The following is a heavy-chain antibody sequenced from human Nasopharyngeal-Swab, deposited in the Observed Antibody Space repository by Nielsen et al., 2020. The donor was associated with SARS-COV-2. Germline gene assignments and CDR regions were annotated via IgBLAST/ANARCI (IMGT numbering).Heavy chain of an antibody. CDR2: INAGNGNT. D-gene: IGHD1/OR15-1a*01. CDR3: ARVGTPRSYYYYYGMDV. V-gene: IGHV1-3*01. CDR1: GYTFTSYA. J-gene: IGHJ6*02. Sequence: ASVKVSCKASGYTFTSYAMHWVRQAPGQRLEWMGWINAGNGNTKYSQKFQGRVTITRDTSASTAYMELSSLRSDDTAVYYCARVGTPRSYYYYYGMDVWGQGTTVTVSS.